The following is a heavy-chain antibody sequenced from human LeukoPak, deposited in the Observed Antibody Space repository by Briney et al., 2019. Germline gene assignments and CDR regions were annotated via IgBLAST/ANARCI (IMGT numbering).Heavy chain of an antibody. Sequence: SETLSLTCTVSVGSISSSSYYWGWIRQPPGKGLEWIGNIYYSGSTYCNPSLKSRVTISVDTSKNQFSLKLSSVTAADTAVYYCARHQPYSSGWYPDYWGQGTLVTVSS. D-gene: IGHD6-19*01. CDR2: IYYSGST. CDR1: VGSISSSSYY. V-gene: IGHV4-39*01. J-gene: IGHJ4*02. CDR3: ARHQPYSSGWYPDY.